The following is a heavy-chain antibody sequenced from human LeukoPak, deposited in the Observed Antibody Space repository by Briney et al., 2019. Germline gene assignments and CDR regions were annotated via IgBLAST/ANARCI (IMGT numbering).Heavy chain of an antibody. D-gene: IGHD6-19*01. V-gene: IGHV3-7*01. CDR3: ARVEGDSSGSWGFYYYYYYMDV. CDR1: GFTFSSYW. CDR2: IKQDGSEK. Sequence: GGSLRLSCAASGFTFSSYWMSWVRQAPGKGLEWVANIKQDGSEKYYVDSVKGRFTISRDNAKNSLYLQMNSLRAEDTAVYYCARVEGDSSGSWGFYYYYYYMDVWGKGTTVTVSS. J-gene: IGHJ6*03.